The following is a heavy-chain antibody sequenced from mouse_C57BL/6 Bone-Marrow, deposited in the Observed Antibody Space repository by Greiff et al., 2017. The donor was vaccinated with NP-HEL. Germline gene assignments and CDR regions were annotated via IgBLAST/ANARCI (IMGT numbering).Heavy chain of an antibody. CDR1: GLTFSDYG. CDR3: ARNCPYDYDLYFDV. V-gene: IGHV5-17*01. J-gene: IGHJ1*03. D-gene: IGHD2-4*01. Sequence: VQLKESGGGLVKPGGSLKLSCAASGLTFSDYGMHWVRQAPEKGLEWVAYISSGSSTIYYAATVKGRFTISRDNAKNTLFLQMTSLRSEDTAMYYCARNCPYDYDLYFDVWGTGTTVTVSS. CDR2: ISSGSSTI.